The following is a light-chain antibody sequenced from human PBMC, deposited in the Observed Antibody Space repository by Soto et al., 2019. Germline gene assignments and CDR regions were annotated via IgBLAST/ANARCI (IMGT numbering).Light chain of an antibody. J-gene: IGKJ4*01. CDR3: QQYYTTPRA. Sequence: DIVITQSPDPLAVSPRERATLNCKSLQSVLLSSTNKNYLAWYQQKVGQPPKLLIYWASTRGSGVPDRFSGSGSGTDFTLTISSLQAEDVAVYYCQQYYTTPRAFGGGTKV. V-gene: IGKV4-1*01. CDR2: WAS. CDR1: QSVLLSSTNKNY.